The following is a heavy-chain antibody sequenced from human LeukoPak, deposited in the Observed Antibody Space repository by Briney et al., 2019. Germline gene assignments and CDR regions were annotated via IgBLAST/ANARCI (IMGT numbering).Heavy chain of an antibody. D-gene: IGHD6-13*01. Sequence: GGPLRLSCAASGFTFSSYWMSWVRQAPGKGLEWVANIKQDGSEKYYVDSVKGRFTISRDNAKNSLYLQMNSLRAEDTAVYYCARGYSSSYYNPYYFDYWGQGTLVTVSS. CDR2: IKQDGSEK. CDR1: GFTFSSYW. J-gene: IGHJ4*02. CDR3: ARGYSSSYYNPYYFDY. V-gene: IGHV3-7*01.